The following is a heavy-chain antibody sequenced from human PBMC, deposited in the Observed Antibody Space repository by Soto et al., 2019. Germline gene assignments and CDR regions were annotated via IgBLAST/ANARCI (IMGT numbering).Heavy chain of an antibody. CDR2: IYYSGST. CDR1: GGSISSYY. CDR3: ARAQTQYDFWSGYSSFFDY. Sequence: TSETLSLTCTVSGGSISSYYWSWIRQPPGKGLEWIGYIYYSGSTNYNPSLKSRVTISVDTSKNQFSLKLSSVTAADTAVYYCARAQTQYDFWSGYSSFFDYWGQGTLVTVSS. D-gene: IGHD3-3*01. V-gene: IGHV4-59*01. J-gene: IGHJ4*02.